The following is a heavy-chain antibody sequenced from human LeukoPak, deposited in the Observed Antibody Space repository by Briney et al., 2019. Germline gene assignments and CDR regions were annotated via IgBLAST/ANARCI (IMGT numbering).Heavy chain of an antibody. CDR1: GFTFSDYY. J-gene: IGHJ6*03. CDR2: ISSSGSTI. Sequence: GGSLRLSCAASGFTFSDYYMSWIRQAPGKGLERVSYISSSGSTIYYADSVKGRFTISRDNAKNSLYLQMNSLRAEDTAVYYCARGIARRGYYDFWSGYYYYYMDVWGKGTTVTVSS. D-gene: IGHD3-3*01. CDR3: ARGIARRGYYDFWSGYYYYYMDV. V-gene: IGHV3-11*01.